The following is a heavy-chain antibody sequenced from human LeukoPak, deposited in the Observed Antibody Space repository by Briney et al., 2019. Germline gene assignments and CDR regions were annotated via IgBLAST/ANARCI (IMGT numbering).Heavy chain of an antibody. J-gene: IGHJ5*01. Sequence: GGSLRLSCAASGFTFSTYGMHWVRQAPGKGLEWVAVIWYDGSYKYYADSVKGRFTISRDNSKNTLYLQMNSLRAEDTAVYYCARARWLDWWGQGTLVTVSS. CDR1: GFTFSTYG. V-gene: IGHV3-33*01. CDR2: IWYDGSYK. CDR3: ARARWLDW.